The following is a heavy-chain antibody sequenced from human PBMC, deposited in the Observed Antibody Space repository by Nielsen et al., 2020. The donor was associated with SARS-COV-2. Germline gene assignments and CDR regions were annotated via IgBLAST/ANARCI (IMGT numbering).Heavy chain of an antibody. CDR2: IYDSGNT. D-gene: IGHD3-3*01. CDR1: GGAISSYY. V-gene: IGHV4-59*13. Sequence: SETLSLTCTVSGGAISSYYWTWIRQPPEKGLEWIAYIYDSGNTNYNPSLKSRVTISVDTSRNQFSLKLTSVTAADTAVYYCARGSDGGLALWGQGTLVTVPS. CDR3: ARGSDGGLAL. J-gene: IGHJ4*02.